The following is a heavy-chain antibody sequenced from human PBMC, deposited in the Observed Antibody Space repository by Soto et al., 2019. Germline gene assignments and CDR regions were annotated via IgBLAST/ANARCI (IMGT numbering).Heavy chain of an antibody. J-gene: IGHJ6*02. Sequence: SLTCTVSGGSISSSSYYWGWIRQPPGKGLEWIGSIYYSGSTYYNPSLKSRVTISVDTSKNQFSLKLSSVTAADTAVYYCARQGGVRGVRTPGGMDVWGQGTTVTVSS. D-gene: IGHD3-10*01. CDR1: GGSISSSSYY. CDR2: IYYSGST. V-gene: IGHV4-39*01. CDR3: ARQGGVRGVRTPGGMDV.